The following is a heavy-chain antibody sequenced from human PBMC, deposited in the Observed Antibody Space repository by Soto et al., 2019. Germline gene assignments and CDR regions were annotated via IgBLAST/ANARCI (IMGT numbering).Heavy chain of an antibody. CDR3: ARSAARQDYYYYGMDV. CDR1: GYTFTSYG. J-gene: IGHJ6*02. V-gene: IGHV1-18*04. D-gene: IGHD6-6*01. Sequence: ASLKISCKTSGYTFTSYGISWVRQAPGQGLEWMGWISAYNGNTNYAQKLQGRVTMTTDTSTSTAYMELRSLRSDDTAVYYCARSAARQDYYYYGMDVWGQGTTVTVSS. CDR2: ISAYNGNT.